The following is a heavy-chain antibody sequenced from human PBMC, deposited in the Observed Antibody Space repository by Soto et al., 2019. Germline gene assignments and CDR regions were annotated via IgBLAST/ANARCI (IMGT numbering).Heavy chain of an antibody. D-gene: IGHD3-16*01. V-gene: IGHV3-21*01. CDR1: GFTLSSYS. CDR3: GRDWGGEGTFDY. J-gene: IGHJ4*02. CDR2: ISSSSSYI. Sequence: EVQLVESGGGLVKPGGSLRLSCAASGFTLSSYSMNWVRQAPGKGLEWVSSISSSSSYIYYADSVKGRFTISRDNAKNSLYLQMNSLRAEDSDVYYWGRDWGGEGTFDYWGQGTVVTVSS.